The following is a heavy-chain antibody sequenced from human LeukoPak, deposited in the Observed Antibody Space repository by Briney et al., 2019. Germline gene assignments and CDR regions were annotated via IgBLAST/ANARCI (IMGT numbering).Heavy chain of an antibody. Sequence: GGSLRLSCAASGFTFSSYAMSWVRQAPGKGLEWVSLISGDGGSTYYADSVKGRFTISRDNSKNSLYLQMNSLRTEDTALYYCAMIDIVVVVAGRYFDYWGQGTLVTVSS. CDR2: ISGDGGST. D-gene: IGHD2-15*01. CDR3: AMIDIVVVVAGRYFDY. CDR1: GFTFSSYA. J-gene: IGHJ4*02. V-gene: IGHV3-43*02.